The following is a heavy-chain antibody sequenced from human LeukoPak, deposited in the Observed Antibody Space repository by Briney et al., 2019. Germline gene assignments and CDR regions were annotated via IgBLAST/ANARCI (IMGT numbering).Heavy chain of an antibody. J-gene: IGHJ4*02. CDR1: GGSISSYY. CDR2: IYYSGST. Sequence: PSETLSLTCTVSGGSISSYYWSWIRQPPEKGLEWIGYIYYSGSTNYNPSLKSRVTISVDTSKNQFSLKLSSVTAADTAVYYCARGVVPAAMTLEPLYYFDYWGQGTLVTVSS. CDR3: ARGVVPAAMTLEPLYYFDY. D-gene: IGHD2-2*01. V-gene: IGHV4-59*01.